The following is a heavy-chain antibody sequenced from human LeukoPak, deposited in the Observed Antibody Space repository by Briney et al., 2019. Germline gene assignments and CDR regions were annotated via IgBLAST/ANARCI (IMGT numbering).Heavy chain of an antibody. D-gene: IGHD3-10*01. CDR2: SYYSGGT. CDR1: GVSIRSSSYY. CDR3: VRHGESGRHHAYFDY. J-gene: IGHJ4*01. V-gene: IGHV4-61*05. Sequence: SETLSLTCTVSGVSIRSSSYYWGWIRQAGGRGLEWIAYSYYSGGTNYNSSLKSRVTISVDTSKNQFSLKVTSVTAGDTAIYYRVRHGESGRHHAYFDYWGHGALVTVSS.